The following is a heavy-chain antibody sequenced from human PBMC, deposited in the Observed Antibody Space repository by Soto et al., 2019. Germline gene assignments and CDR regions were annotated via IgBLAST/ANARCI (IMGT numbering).Heavy chain of an antibody. Sequence: QVQLVESGGGLVKPGGSLRLSCAASGFTFSDYYMSWIRQAPGKGLEWISYISSSSSYTDYADSVKGRFTISRDNAKNSLYLQMHRLRAEATAVYYCASHSSSSRWYDYWGQGTMVTVSS. D-gene: IGHD6-13*01. V-gene: IGHV3-11*05. J-gene: IGHJ4*02. CDR3: ASHSSSSRWYDY. CDR1: GFTFSDYY. CDR2: ISSSSSYT.